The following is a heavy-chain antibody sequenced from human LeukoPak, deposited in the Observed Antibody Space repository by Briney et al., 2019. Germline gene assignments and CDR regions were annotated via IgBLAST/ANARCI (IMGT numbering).Heavy chain of an antibody. J-gene: IGHJ4*02. V-gene: IGHV3-64*01. CDR2: ISSNGHST. D-gene: IGHD1-26*01. CDR3: ARRPYSGSYYVDY. Sequence: PGGSLRLSCAASGFTFSNYAMHWVRQAPGKGLEYVSAISSNGHSTDHAISVKGRFTISRDNSKNTLYLQMGSLGAEDMAVYYCARRPYSGSYYVDYWGQGTLVTVSS. CDR1: GFTFSNYA.